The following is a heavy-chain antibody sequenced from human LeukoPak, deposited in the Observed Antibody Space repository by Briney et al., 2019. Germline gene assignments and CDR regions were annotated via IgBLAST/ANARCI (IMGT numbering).Heavy chain of an antibody. J-gene: IGHJ4*02. CDR2: ISSSSSTI. CDR3: AREPRRRLGY. Sequence: PGGSLRLSCAASGFTFSSYSMNWVRQAPGKGLEWVSYISSSSSTIYYADSVKGRFTISRDNAKNSLYLQMNSLRAEDTAVYYCAREPRRRLGYWGQGTLVTVSS. D-gene: IGHD1-14*01. V-gene: IGHV3-48*04. CDR1: GFTFSSYS.